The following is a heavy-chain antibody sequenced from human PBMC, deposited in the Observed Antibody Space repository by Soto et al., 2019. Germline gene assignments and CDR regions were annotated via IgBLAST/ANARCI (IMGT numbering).Heavy chain of an antibody. D-gene: IGHD6-19*01. J-gene: IGHJ4*02. CDR2: IYWDDDK. CDR1: GFSLSSTRVA. Sequence: GSGPTLMNPKQILTLTCTFCGFSLSSTRVAVGWIRQPPGKALEWLALIYWDDDKRYSSFLKSRLTITKDTSKNQVVLTMSNMDPVDTARYYCAHIVVAGLGYDFDYWGQGTLVTVSS. V-gene: IGHV2-5*02. CDR3: AHIVVAGLGYDFDY.